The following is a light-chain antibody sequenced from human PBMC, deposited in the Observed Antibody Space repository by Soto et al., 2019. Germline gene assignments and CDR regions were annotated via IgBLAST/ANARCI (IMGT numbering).Light chain of an antibody. CDR1: ISDIGDYNY. CDR2: DVS. CDR3: SSYRSSSPLVV. V-gene: IGLV2-14*03. Sequence: SALTQPASVSGSPGQSITISCTGTISDIGDYNYVSWYQQHPGKAPKLMIYDVSNRPSGVSNRFSGSKSGYTASLTISGLQPEDEADYYCSSYRSSSPLVVFGGGTQLTVL. J-gene: IGLJ2*01.